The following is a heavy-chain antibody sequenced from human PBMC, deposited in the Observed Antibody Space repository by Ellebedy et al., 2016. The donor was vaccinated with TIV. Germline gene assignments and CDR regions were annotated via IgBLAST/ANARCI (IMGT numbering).Heavy chain of an antibody. D-gene: IGHD2/OR15-2a*01. CDR3: ANIWYGRSVDAFDI. CDR2: IRSKANSYAT. V-gene: IGHV3-73*01. J-gene: IGHJ3*02. Sequence: GGSLRLSXAASGFTFSGSAMHWVRQASGKGLEWVGRIRSKANSYATAYAASVKGRFIISRDDSKNTAYLQMNSLKTEDTAVYYCANIWYGRSVDAFDIWGQGTRVTVSS. CDR1: GFTFSGSA.